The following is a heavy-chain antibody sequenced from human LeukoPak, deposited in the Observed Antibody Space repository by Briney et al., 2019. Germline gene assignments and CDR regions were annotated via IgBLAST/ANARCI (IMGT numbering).Heavy chain of an antibody. CDR2: ISYSGST. CDR3: ARQTRTTIFEMVISDGFNK. J-gene: IGHJ3*02. V-gene: IGHV4-39*01. D-gene: IGHD3-3*01. Sequence: SETLSLTCTVSGGSISSSYYYWGWVRQPPGKGLEWIGSISYSGSTYYNSSLKSRVTISVDTSKNQFSLKLSSVTAADTAVYYCARQTRTTIFEMVISDGFNKWGQGTMVTVSS. CDR1: GGSISSSYYY.